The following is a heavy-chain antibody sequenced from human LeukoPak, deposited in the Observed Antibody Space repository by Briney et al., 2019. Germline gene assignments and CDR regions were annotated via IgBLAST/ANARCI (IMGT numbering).Heavy chain of an antibody. D-gene: IGHD6-13*01. Sequence: SETLSLTCTVSGYSISSGYYWGWIRQPPGKGLEWIGSIYHSGSTYYNPSLKSRVTISVDTSKNEFSLKLTSVNAADTAVYYCARDRPGGSSLDYWGQGTLVTVSS. CDR2: IYHSGST. CDR3: ARDRPGGSSLDY. CDR1: GYSISSGYY. V-gene: IGHV4-38-2*02. J-gene: IGHJ4*02.